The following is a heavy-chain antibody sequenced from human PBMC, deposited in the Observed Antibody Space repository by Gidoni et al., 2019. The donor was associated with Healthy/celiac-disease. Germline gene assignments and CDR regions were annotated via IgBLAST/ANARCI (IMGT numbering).Heavy chain of an antibody. CDR3: ANLGASGSDGFDI. D-gene: IGHD3-10*01. V-gene: IGHV3-30*18. CDR2: ISYDGSNK. CDR1: GFIFISYG. J-gene: IGHJ3*02. Sequence: QVQLVESGGGVVQPGRSLSLSCAPSGFIFISYGMHWVRQAPGKGLEWVAVISYDGSNKYYADSVKGRFTISRDNSKNTLYLQMNSLRAEDTAVYYCANLGASGSDGFDIWGQGTMVTVSS.